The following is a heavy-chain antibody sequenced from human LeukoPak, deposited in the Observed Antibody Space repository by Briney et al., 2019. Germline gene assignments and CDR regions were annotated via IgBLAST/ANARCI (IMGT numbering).Heavy chain of an antibody. Sequence: ASVKVSCKSSGYTFTSYDINWVRQAPGQGLEWMGWMKPNSGETRYARKFQGRVTMTRNTSISTAYMELSSLRSEDTAVYYCARANRVVIAVNYYYYYIDVWGKGTTITVSS. CDR2: MKPNSGET. V-gene: IGHV1-8*01. CDR3: ARANRVVIAVNYYYYYIDV. D-gene: IGHD2-21*01. J-gene: IGHJ6*03. CDR1: GYTFTSYD.